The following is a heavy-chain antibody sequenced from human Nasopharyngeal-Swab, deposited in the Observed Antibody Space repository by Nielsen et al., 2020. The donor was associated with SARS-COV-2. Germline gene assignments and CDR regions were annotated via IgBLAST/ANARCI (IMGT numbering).Heavy chain of an antibody. CDR1: GFTFSSYA. Sequence: GGSLRLSCAASGFTFSSYAMSWVRQAPGKGLEWVSSIRGSASSTYYADSVKGRFTISRDNSKNTLYLQMNSLKAEDTAVYYCARDFGDYTFDYWGQGTLVTVSS. CDR2: IRGSASST. CDR3: ARDFGDYTFDY. V-gene: IGHV3-23*01. J-gene: IGHJ4*02. D-gene: IGHD4-17*01.